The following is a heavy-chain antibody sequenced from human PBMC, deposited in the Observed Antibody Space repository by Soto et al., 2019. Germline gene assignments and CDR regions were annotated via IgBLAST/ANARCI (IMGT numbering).Heavy chain of an antibody. CDR3: ARIRQLLFVS. D-gene: IGHD2-2*01. V-gene: IGHV3-23*01. Sequence: GGSLRLSCAASGFTFRVYAMSLFRQAPGGGLEWVSAIGGTGNTSYYADSVKGRFTIARDNSRDTLYLQMTSLRVEDTAVYYCARIRQLLFVSWGQGTLVTVSS. CDR2: IGGTGNTS. CDR1: GFTFRVYA. J-gene: IGHJ4*02.